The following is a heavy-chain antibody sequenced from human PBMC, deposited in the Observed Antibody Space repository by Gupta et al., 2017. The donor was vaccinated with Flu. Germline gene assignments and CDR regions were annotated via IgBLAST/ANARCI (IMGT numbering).Heavy chain of an antibody. D-gene: IGHD2-15*01. CDR1: GFTFRSYG. V-gene: IGHV3-30*18. CDR3: AKDFGSVVVAATSDY. Sequence: QVQLVESGGGVVQPGRSLRLSCAASGFTFRSYGMHWFRQAPGKGLEWVAVISYDGSNKYYADSVKGRFTISRDNSKNTLYLQMNSLRAEDTAVYYCAKDFGSVVVAATSDYWGQGTLVTVSS. J-gene: IGHJ4*02. CDR2: ISYDGSNK.